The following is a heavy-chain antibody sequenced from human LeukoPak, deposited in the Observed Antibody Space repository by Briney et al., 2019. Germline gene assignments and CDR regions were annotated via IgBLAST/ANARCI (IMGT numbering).Heavy chain of an antibody. CDR3: ARVLWATCNFDY. CDR1: GYSISSGYY. D-gene: IGHD3-10*01. CDR2: IYYSGST. J-gene: IGHJ4*02. Sequence: SETLSLTCTVFGYSISSGYYWAWIRQPPRKELEWIGSIYYSGSTYYNPSLKSRVTISVDASKNQFSLKLRSVTAADTAVYYCARVLWATCNFDYWGQGTLVTVSS. V-gene: IGHV4-38-2*02.